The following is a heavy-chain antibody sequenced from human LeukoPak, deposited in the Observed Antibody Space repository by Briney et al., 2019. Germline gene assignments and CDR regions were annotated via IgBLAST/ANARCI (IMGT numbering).Heavy chain of an antibody. D-gene: IGHD2-21*02. CDR3: ATSSGRYCGGDCYFDH. Sequence: GGSLRLSCAVSGFTFSSYAMSWVRQAPGRGLEWVSAISGSGGSTYYADSVKGRFTISRDNSKNTLYLQMNSLRAEDTAVYYGATSSGRYCGGDCYFDHWGQGTLVTVSS. J-gene: IGHJ5*02. V-gene: IGHV3-23*01. CDR1: GFTFSSYA. CDR2: ISGSGGST.